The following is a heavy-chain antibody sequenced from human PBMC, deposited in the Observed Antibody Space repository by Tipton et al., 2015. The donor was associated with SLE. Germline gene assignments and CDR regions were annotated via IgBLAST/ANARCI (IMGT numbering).Heavy chain of an antibody. CDR2: IYYSGST. Sequence: LRLSCTVSGGSISSSTYYWGWIRQPPGKGLEGIGNIYYSGSTYYNPSLKSRVTISVDTSKNQFSLKLSSVTAADTAVYYCARHTPPWDYYYYGMDVWGQGTTVTVSS. D-gene: IGHD3-16*01. V-gene: IGHV4-39*07. CDR3: ARHTPPWDYYYYGMDV. CDR1: GGSISSSTYY. J-gene: IGHJ6*02.